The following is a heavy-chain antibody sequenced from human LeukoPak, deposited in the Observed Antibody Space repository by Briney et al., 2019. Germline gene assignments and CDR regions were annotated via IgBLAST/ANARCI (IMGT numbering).Heavy chain of an antibody. V-gene: IGHV1-2*02. CDR3: APTRGGSYGPHAFDI. Sequence: GASVKVSCKASGYTFTGYYMHWVRQAPGQGLEWMGWINPNSGGTNYAQKFQGRVTMTRDTSISTAYMELSRLRSDDTAVYYCAPTRGGSYGPHAFDIWGQGTMVTVSS. CDR1: GYTFTGYY. CDR2: INPNSGGT. D-gene: IGHD1-26*01. J-gene: IGHJ3*02.